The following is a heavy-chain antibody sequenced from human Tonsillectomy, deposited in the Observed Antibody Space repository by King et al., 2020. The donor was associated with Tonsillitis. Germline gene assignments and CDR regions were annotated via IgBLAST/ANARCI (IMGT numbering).Heavy chain of an antibody. CDR2: VYYNGRT. CDR3: ARTYFDGFNAPFDH. Sequence: VQLQESGPGLVKPSETLSLTCTVSGAYISSNYWNWIRQSPGKGLEWIGYVYYNGRTGSNPSLQSRVTISVDTAKKQFSLKLTSVTAADTAVYYCARTYFDGFNAPFDHWGQGILVTVSS. J-gene: IGHJ4*02. D-gene: IGHD3-9*01. V-gene: IGHV4-59*01. CDR1: GAYISSNY.